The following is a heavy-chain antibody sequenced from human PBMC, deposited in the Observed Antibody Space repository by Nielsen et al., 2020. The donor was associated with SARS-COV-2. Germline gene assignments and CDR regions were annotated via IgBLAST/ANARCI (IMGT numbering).Heavy chain of an antibody. CDR2: VSHDVHIQ. V-gene: IGHV3-30*18. D-gene: IGHD6-13*01. CDR3: MKVLFSSSWQAPFDS. CDR1: GFTFSIYA. J-gene: IGHJ4*02. Sequence: GESLNLPCPASGFTFSIYAMPWVRQPPGNGLERVAVVSHDVHIQYYSDSVKGRFTISIDNSKNTVYLQMNSLRPEDTAVYDCMKVLFSSSWQAPFDSWGQGTLVTVSS.